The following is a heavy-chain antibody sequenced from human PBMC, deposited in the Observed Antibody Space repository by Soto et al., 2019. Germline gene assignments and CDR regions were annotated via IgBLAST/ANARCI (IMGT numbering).Heavy chain of an antibody. CDR2: IYHSGST. CDR1: GGSISSGGYS. CDR3: ARGVGTVTTTFGY. Sequence: QLQLQESGSGLVKPSQTLSLTCAVSGGSISSGGYSWSWIRQPPGKGLEWIGYIYHSGSTYYNPSIKSLVTISVDRSKNQFSLKLSSVTAADTAVYYCARGVGTVTTTFGYWGQGTLVTVSS. D-gene: IGHD4-17*01. J-gene: IGHJ4*02. V-gene: IGHV4-30-2*01.